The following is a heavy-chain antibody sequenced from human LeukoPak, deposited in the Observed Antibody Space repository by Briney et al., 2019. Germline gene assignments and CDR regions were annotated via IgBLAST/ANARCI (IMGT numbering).Heavy chain of an antibody. J-gene: IGHJ4*02. V-gene: IGHV3-7*01. Sequence: GGSLRLSCAASGFTFTNYWMTWVRQAPGEGLEWVANINKDGSEKQYVDSVKGRFTISRDNPKNSVYLQMSSLRVEDSAVYYCARDPVQDFDFWGQGIMVTVSS. CDR1: GFTFTNYW. CDR3: ARDPVQDFDF. CDR2: INKDGSEK.